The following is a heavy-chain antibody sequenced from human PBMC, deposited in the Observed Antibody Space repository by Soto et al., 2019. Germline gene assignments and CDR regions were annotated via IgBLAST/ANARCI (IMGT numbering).Heavy chain of an antibody. CDR3: GSKVAGHYYEYYGMDI. CDR1: GFTFSNYY. D-gene: IGHD2-15*01. CDR2: ISSSGSNK. J-gene: IGHJ6*02. V-gene: IGHV3-11*01. Sequence: PGGSLRLSCAASGFTFSNYYMSWIRQAPGKGLEWVSYISSSGSNKYYADSVKGRFTISRDNAKNSLYLQMNSLRAEDTAVYYWGSKVAGHYYEYYGMDIWGQGTTVTVSS.